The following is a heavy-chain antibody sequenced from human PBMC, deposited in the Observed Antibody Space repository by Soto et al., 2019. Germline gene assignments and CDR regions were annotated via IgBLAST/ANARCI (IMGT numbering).Heavy chain of an antibody. V-gene: IGHV4-59*08. CDR3: ARSPGYYLDY. J-gene: IGHJ4*02. CDR2: IYYSGSA. CDR1: GGSISSYY. D-gene: IGHD3-10*01. Sequence: PSETLSLTCTVSGGSISSYYWSWIRQPPGKGLEWIGYIYYSGSATYNPSLKSRVTLSVDTSKNQFSLNLSSLTAADTAVYYCARSPGYYLDYWGQGTLVTVSS.